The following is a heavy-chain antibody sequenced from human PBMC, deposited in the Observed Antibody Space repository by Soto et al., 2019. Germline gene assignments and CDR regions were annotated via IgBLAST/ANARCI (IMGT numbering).Heavy chain of an antibody. Sequence: SETLSLTCTVSGGSISSSSYYWGWIRQPPGKGLEWIGSIYHSGSTYYNPSLRSRVTISVDTSKNQFSLKLSSVTAADTAVYYCARPYYDSYYFDYWGQGTLVTVSS. CDR1: GGSISSSSYY. CDR3: ARPYYDSYYFDY. D-gene: IGHD3-22*01. CDR2: IYHSGST. J-gene: IGHJ4*02. V-gene: IGHV4-39*01.